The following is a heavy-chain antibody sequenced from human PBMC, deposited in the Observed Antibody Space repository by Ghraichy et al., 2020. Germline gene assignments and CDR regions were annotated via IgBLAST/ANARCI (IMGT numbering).Heavy chain of an antibody. CDR2: ISSSGSTV. Sequence: GGSLRLSCAASGFTFNDHDMNWVRQAPGKGLEWISYISSSGSTVYYADSVKGRFTISRDNAKNSLYLQMSSLRAEDTAVYYCTSSSWDYWGQGTLVTVSS. CDR3: TSSSWDY. CDR1: GFTFNDHD. V-gene: IGHV3-48*03. J-gene: IGHJ4*02. D-gene: IGHD6-6*01.